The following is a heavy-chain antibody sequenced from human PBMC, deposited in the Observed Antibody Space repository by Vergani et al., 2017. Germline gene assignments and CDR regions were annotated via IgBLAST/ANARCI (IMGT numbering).Heavy chain of an antibody. CDR2: INPSGGST. D-gene: IGHD6-19*01. V-gene: IGHV1-46*01. Sequence: QVQLVQSGAEVKKPGASVKVSCKASGYTFTSYYMHWVRQAPGQGLEWMGIINPSGGSTSYAQKFRGRITMTRDTSTRTVYMEMSSLRSEDTAVYYCASDFIEVAGTGWFDYGGQGTLVTVSS. CDR1: GYTFTSYY. CDR3: ASDFIEVAGTGWFDY. J-gene: IGHJ4*02.